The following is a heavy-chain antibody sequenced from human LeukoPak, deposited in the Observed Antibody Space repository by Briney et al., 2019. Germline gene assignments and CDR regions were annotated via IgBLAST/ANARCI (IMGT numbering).Heavy chain of an antibody. J-gene: IGHJ4*02. CDR1: GYTFTSYW. CDR3: ARHRGGQQQLSDY. CDR2: IYPGDSDT. Sequence: KVSCKASGYTFTSYWIGWVRQMPGKGLEWMGIIYPGDSDTRYSPSFQGQVTISADRSISTAYLQWSSLKASDTAMYYCARHRGGQQQLSDYWGQGTLVTVSS. D-gene: IGHD6-13*01. V-gene: IGHV5-51*01.